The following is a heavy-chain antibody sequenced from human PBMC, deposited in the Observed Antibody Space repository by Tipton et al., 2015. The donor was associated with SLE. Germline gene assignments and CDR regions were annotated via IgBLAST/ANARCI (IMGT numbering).Heavy chain of an antibody. V-gene: IGHV3-23*01. CDR2: ISASGGST. Sequence: SLRLSCAASGFTFNTYAMTWVRRAPGKGLEWVSSISASGGSTYYADSVKGRFTVSRDNSNNTLYLQMSSLKAEDTSLYYCARGAYGDYQTYNWFDPWGQGTLVTVSS. CDR1: GFTFNTYA. CDR3: ARGAYGDYQTYNWFDP. J-gene: IGHJ5*02. D-gene: IGHD4-17*01.